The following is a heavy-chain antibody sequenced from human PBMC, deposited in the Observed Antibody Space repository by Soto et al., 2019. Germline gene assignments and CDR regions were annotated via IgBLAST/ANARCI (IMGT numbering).Heavy chain of an antibody. Sequence: GGSLRLSCAASGFTFSSYGMHWVRQAPGKGLEWVAVISYDGSNKYYIDSVKGRFSISRDISKNTLYLQMNSLRAEDTAVYYCHGYGYWGQGTLVTSPQ. J-gene: IGHJ4*02. V-gene: IGHV3-30*03. D-gene: IGHD5-12*01. CDR2: ISYDGSNK. CDR3: HGYGY. CDR1: GFTFSSYG.